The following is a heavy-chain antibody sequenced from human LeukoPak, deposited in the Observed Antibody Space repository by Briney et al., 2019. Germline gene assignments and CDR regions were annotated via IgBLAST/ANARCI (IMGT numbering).Heavy chain of an antibody. Sequence: GGSLRLSCTASGFSSGDYAMTWFRQAPEKGLEWVGFIRSKAYGGRPEYAASVKGRFTISRDDSKNTAYLQMNSLTTDDTAVYYCSRVPIRTVTVVIVVREQDVFDVWGQGTMVTVSS. CDR1: GFSSGDYA. CDR2: IRSKAYGGRP. V-gene: IGHV3-49*03. D-gene: IGHD3-22*01. CDR3: SRVPIRTVTVVIVVREQDVFDV. J-gene: IGHJ3*01.